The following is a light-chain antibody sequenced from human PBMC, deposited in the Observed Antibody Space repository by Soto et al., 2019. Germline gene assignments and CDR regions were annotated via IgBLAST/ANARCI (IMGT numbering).Light chain of an antibody. V-gene: IGKV1-5*03. Sequence: DIQMTQSPSTLSASAGDRVTITCRASQNIDMYLVWYQQKPGQAPSLLIYRASSLQSGVPSRFSGSGSGTEFTLTISSLQPDDFATYYCQQSITYPWTFGQGTKVDLK. J-gene: IGKJ1*01. CDR3: QQSITYPWT. CDR1: QNIDMY. CDR2: RAS.